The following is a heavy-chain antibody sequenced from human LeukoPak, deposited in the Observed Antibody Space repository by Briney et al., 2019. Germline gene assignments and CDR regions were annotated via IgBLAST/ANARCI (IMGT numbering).Heavy chain of an antibody. V-gene: IGHV1-2*02. CDR3: ARVVGGYQLLTYAFDI. Sequence: ASVKVSCKASGYTFTGYYMHWVRQAPGQGLEWMGWINPNSGGTNYAQKFQGRVTMTRDTSISTAYMELSRLRSDDTAVYYCARVVGGYQLLTYAFDIWGQGTMVTVSS. CDR1: GYTFTGYY. D-gene: IGHD2-2*01. J-gene: IGHJ3*02. CDR2: INPNSGGT.